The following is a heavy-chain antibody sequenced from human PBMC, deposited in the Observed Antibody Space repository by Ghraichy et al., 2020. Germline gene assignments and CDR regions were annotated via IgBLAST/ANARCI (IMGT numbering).Heavy chain of an antibody. CDR3: VRGPTSGMDV. Sequence: AGSLRLSCEASGFSFSGYTMNWVRQAPGKGLEWVSSMSSNSDYIYYEDSVKSRFVISRDNAKNSLYLQMNSLRVEDTAVYFCVRGPTSGMDVWGQGITVTVSS. D-gene: IGHD1-26*01. CDR2: MSSNSDYI. CDR1: GFSFSGYT. J-gene: IGHJ6*02. V-gene: IGHV3-21*01.